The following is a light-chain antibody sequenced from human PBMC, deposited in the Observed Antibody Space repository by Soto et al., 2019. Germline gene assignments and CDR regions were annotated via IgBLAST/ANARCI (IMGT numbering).Light chain of an antibody. CDR1: QSLTTN. Sequence: EIVMTQSRATLSLSPGEVSTLSCRASQSLTTNLAWYQQKPGQPPRLLIYGASTRATGIPARFSGSGSGTEFTLTINSLQSEDFAVYYCQQYNNWPMWTFGQGTKVDIK. CDR2: GAS. CDR3: QQYNNWPMWT. V-gene: IGKV3-15*01. J-gene: IGKJ1*01.